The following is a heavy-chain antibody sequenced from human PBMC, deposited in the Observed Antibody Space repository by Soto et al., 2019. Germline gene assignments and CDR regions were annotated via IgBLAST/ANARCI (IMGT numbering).Heavy chain of an antibody. CDR2: INPSKRFT. CDR3: ARDWPDTYCGGDCPLGYYYHGMDV. J-gene: IGHJ6*02. CDR1: GFSFNTYY. D-gene: IGHD2-21*02. V-gene: IGHV1-46*02. Sequence: QVQLVQSGAELKKPGASVSLSCKASGFSFNTYYVHWVRQSPGEGLQWMRVINPSKRFTSYPQKCRGRVTMTADTSTTTVYLERSGLTSEDTAVYVCARDWPDTYCGGDCPLGYYYHGMDVWGQGTAVTVSS.